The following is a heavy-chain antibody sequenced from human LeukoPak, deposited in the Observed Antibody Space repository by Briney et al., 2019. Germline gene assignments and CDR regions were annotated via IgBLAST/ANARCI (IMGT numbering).Heavy chain of an antibody. D-gene: IGHD2-21*01. V-gene: IGHV3-66*01. CDR1: GFTVSSNY. Sequence: GGSLRLSCAASGFTVSSNYMSWVRQAPGKGLEWVSLIYSGVTTYYADSVKGRFTISRDNAKNSLYLQMNSLRAEDTAVYYCARGLYVADYWGQGTLVTVSS. CDR2: IYSGVTT. J-gene: IGHJ4*02. CDR3: ARGLYVADY.